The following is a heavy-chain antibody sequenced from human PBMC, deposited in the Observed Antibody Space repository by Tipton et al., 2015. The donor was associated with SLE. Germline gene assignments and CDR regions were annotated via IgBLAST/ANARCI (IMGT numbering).Heavy chain of an antibody. V-gene: IGHV1-18*04. D-gene: IGHD2-2*01. Sequence: QLVQSGAEVKKPGASVKVSCKASGYTFTSYYMHWVRQAPGQGLEWIGWISVNNGNTKYAQKLQGRVTMTTDTSTSTAYMELRSLRSDDTAVYYCAREPFVPAAGKARGYYYYMDVWGKGTTVTVSS. CDR3: AREPFVPAAGKARGYYYYMDV. CDR1: GYTFTSYY. J-gene: IGHJ6*03. CDR2: ISVNNGNT.